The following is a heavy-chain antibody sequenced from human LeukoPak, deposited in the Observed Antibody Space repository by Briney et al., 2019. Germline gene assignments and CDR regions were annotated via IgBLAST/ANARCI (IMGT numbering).Heavy chain of an antibody. V-gene: IGHV3-30*04. J-gene: IGHJ4*02. CDR1: GFTFSSYA. CDR3: AREMGILNY. D-gene: IGHD1-26*01. Sequence: GGSLRLSCAASGFTFSSYAMHWVRQAPGKGLEWVAVISYDGSNKYYADSVKGRFTISRDNSKNTLYLQMNSLRAEDTAVYYCAREMGILNYWGQGTLVTVSS. CDR2: ISYDGSNK.